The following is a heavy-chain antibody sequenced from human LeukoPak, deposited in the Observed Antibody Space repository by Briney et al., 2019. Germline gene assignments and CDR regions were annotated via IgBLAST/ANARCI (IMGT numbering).Heavy chain of an antibody. J-gene: IGHJ4*02. D-gene: IGHD2-2*01. CDR1: GFTFSSYA. CDR3: ARDRQPYCSSSSCYSFDY. CDR2: ISYDGSNK. V-gene: IGHV3-30-3*01. Sequence: GGSLRLSCAASGFTFSSYAMHWVRQAPGKGLEWVAVISYDGSNKYYADSVKGRFTISRDNAKNSLYLQMDSLRAEDTAVYYCARDRQPYCSSSSCYSFDYWGQGTLVTVSS.